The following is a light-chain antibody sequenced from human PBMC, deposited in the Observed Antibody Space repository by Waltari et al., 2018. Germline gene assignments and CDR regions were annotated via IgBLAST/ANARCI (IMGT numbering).Light chain of an antibody. CDR2: DAS. V-gene: IGKV3-11*01. CDR1: QSISRY. CDR3: QQRSDWPPYT. Sequence: EIVFTQSPATLSLSTGDRAALSCRASQSISRYLAWYQQKPGQAPRLLIYDASKRATGIPARFSGSGSGTEFTLTISSLEPEDFALYYCQQRSDWPPYTFGQGTKLEIK. J-gene: IGKJ2*01.